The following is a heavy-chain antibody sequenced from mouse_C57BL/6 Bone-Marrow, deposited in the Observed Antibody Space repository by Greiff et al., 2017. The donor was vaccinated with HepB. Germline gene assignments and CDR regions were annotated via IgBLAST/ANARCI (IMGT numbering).Heavy chain of an antibody. D-gene: IGHD4-1*01. Sequence: EASRVDFSRYWMSWVRRAPGKGLEWIGEINPDSSTINYAPSLQDKFIISRDNAKNTLYLQMSKVRSEDTALYYCARPGLGPWFAYWGQGTLVTVSA. CDR2: INPDSSTI. CDR3: ARPGLGPWFAY. CDR1: RVDFSRYW. V-gene: IGHV4-1*01. J-gene: IGHJ3*01.